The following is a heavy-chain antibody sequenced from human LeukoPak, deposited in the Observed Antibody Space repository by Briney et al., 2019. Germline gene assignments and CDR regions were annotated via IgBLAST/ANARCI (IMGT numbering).Heavy chain of an antibody. CDR1: GFTFYDYA. CDR2: ISWNSGSI. V-gene: IGHV3-9*01. J-gene: IGHJ4*02. CDR3: AKDIWIRRSSGWYNS. Sequence: GGSLTLSCAASGFTFYDYAMHWVRHAPGKGLEWVSGISWNSGSIVYADSVKGRFTISRDNAKNSLYLQMNSLRAEDTALYYCAKDIWIRRSSGWYNSWGQGTLVSVSS. D-gene: IGHD6-19*01.